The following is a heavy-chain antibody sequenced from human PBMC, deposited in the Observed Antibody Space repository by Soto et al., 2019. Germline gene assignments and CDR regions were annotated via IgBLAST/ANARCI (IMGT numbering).Heavy chain of an antibody. V-gene: IGHV1-69*01. CDR3: AIDAPSSEYSRSRGRGMDV. CDR1: GGTFSTYG. D-gene: IGHD6-6*01. Sequence: QVQLVQSGAEVKKPGSSVKVSCKASGGTFSTYGITWVRQAPGQGLEWMGGIIPIFGTTNYAQKFQGRVTVTADESTNTAYMELSSLRSEDTAVYYCAIDAPSSEYSRSRGRGMDVWGQGTTVTGSS. CDR2: IIPIFGTT. J-gene: IGHJ6*02.